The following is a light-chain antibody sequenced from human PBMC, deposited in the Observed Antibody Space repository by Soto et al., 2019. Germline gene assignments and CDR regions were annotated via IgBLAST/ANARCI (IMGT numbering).Light chain of an antibody. CDR3: SSYAGSNNVV. J-gene: IGLJ2*01. Sequence: QSALTQPPSASGSPGQSVTISCTGTRSDVGGYNFVSWYRQHPGKAPKLLIYAVSQRPSGVPARFSGSKSGNTASLTVSGLQAEDEADYYRSSYAGSNNVVFGGGTKVTVL. V-gene: IGLV2-8*01. CDR2: AVS. CDR1: RSDVGGYNF.